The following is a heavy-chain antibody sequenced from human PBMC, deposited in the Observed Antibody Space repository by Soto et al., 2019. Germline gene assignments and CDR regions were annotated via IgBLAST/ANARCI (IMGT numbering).Heavy chain of an antibody. V-gene: IGHV1-3*01. J-gene: IGHJ4*02. CDR1: GYTFTSYA. D-gene: IGHD5-18*01. CDR3: VKTLQYSYGLPH. CDR2: ITAGNGDT. Sequence: GASVKVSCKASGYTFTSYAMHWVRQAPGQRLEWMGWITAGNGDTKYSENFQGRITISRDTFASTAYVELSGLRSEDTAVYYCVKTLQYSYGLPHWGQGTLVTVSS.